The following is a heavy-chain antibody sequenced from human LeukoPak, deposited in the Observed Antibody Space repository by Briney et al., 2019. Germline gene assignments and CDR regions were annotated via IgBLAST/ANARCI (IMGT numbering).Heavy chain of an antibody. CDR1: GYTFTSYY. J-gene: IGHJ4*02. CDR3: ARDQAPIYYYDSSGYYLGGLDY. Sequence: ASVKVSCKASGYTFTSYYMHWVRQAPGQGLEWMGIINPSGGSTSYAQKFQGRVTMTRDTSTSTVYMELSSLRSEDTAVYYCARDQAPIYYYDSSGYYLGGLDYWGQGTLVTVSS. V-gene: IGHV1-46*01. CDR2: INPSGGST. D-gene: IGHD3-22*01.